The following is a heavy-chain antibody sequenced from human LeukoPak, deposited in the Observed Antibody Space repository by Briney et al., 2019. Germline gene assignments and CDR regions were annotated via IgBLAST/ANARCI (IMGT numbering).Heavy chain of an antibody. J-gene: IGHJ5*02. CDR3: ARDPARRITMVRGVISWFDP. CDR2: IYYSGST. V-gene: IGHV4-39*07. CDR1: GGSISSSSYY. Sequence: SETLSLTCTVSGGSISSSSYYWGWIRQPPGKGLEWIGSIYYSGSTYYNPSLKSRVTISVDTSKNQFSLKLSSVTAADTAVYYCARDPARRITMVRGVISWFDPWGQGTLVTVSS. D-gene: IGHD3-10*01.